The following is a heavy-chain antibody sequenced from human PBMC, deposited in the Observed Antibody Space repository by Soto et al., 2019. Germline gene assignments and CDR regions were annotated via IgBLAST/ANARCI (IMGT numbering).Heavy chain of an antibody. CDR1: GFIFRNYG. CDR2: IGTAGDT. CDR3: ARARSNYDYYGMDV. J-gene: IGHJ6*02. V-gene: IGHV3-13*01. D-gene: IGHD2-2*01. Sequence: PGGSLRLSCAASGFIFRNYGMHWVRQAPGKGLEWVSAIGTAGDTYYPGSVKGRFTISRENAKNSLYLQMNSLRAEDTAVYYCARARSNYDYYGMDVWGQGTTVTVSS.